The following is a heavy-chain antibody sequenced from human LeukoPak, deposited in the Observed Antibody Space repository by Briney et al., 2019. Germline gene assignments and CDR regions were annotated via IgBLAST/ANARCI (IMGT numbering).Heavy chain of an antibody. D-gene: IGHD1-26*01. J-gene: IGHJ4*02. Sequence: GGSLRLSCAASGFIFSRYSLNWVRQAPGKGLEWVSKISSSIRTVYYADSVKGRFTISRDNAKNSLYLQMNSLRAEDTAVYYCAKDDQVGATSLFDYWGQGTLVTVSS. CDR2: ISSSIRTV. CDR1: GFIFSRYS. CDR3: AKDDQVGATSLFDY. V-gene: IGHV3-48*04.